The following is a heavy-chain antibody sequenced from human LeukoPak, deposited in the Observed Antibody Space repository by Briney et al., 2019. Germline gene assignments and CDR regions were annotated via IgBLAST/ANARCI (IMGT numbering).Heavy chain of an antibody. J-gene: IGHJ4*02. Sequence: GASVKVSCKASGYTFTSYYMHWVRQAPGQGLEWMGIINPSGGSTSYAQKFQGRVTMTRDTSTSTVYMELSSLRSEDTAVYYCARGYDSSGYHPSVGGYWGQGTLVTVSS. CDR1: GYTFTSYY. CDR3: ARGYDSSGYHPSVGGY. CDR2: INPSGGST. D-gene: IGHD3-22*01. V-gene: IGHV1-46*01.